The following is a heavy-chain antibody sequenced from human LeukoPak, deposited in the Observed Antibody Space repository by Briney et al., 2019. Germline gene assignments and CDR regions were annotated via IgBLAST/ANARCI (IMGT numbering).Heavy chain of an antibody. V-gene: IGHV4-39*07. CDR1: GGSISSSSYY. D-gene: IGHD1-26*01. CDR2: INHSGST. J-gene: IGHJ4*02. Sequence: SETLSLTCTVSGGSISSSSYYWGWIRQPPGKGLEWIGEINHSGSTNYNPSLKSRVTISVDTSKNQFSLKLSSVTAADTAVYYCARGVGATTSGGDYWGQGTLVTVSS. CDR3: ARGVGATTSGGDY.